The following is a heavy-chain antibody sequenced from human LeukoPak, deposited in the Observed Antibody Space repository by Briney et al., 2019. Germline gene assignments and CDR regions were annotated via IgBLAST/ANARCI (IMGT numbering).Heavy chain of an antibody. CDR3: VRGVSVVAGNDNWFDP. J-gene: IGHJ5*02. CDR1: AFTFSDNY. Sequence: SGGSLRLSCAVSAFTFSDNYMTWIRQAPGKGLESVSYISPSGTDISYADSVKGRFTISRDNAKNSLYLQMNSLRAEDTAVYYCVRGVSVVAGNDNWFDPWGQGTLVTVSS. V-gene: IGHV3-11*01. D-gene: IGHD6-19*01. CDR2: ISPSGTDI.